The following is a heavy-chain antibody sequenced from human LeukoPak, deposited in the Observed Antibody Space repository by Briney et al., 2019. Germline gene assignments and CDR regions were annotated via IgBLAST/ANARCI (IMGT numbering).Heavy chain of an antibody. Sequence: GGSLRLSCAASGFTFSSYAMTWVRQAPGMGLEWVSAINGGGGNTYYADSVKGRFTISRDNSKNTLYLQMNSLRAEDTAVYYCAKDRSGSFPNWFDPWGQGTLVTVSS. CDR3: AKDRSGSFPNWFDP. J-gene: IGHJ5*02. CDR1: GFTFSSYA. V-gene: IGHV3-23*01. CDR2: INGGGGNT. D-gene: IGHD3-10*01.